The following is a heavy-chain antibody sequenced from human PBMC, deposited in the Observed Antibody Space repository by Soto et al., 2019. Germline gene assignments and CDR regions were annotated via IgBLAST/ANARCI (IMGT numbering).Heavy chain of an antibody. CDR2: ISAYNGNT. Sequence: QVPLVQSGAEVKKPGASVKVSCKASGYTFTSYGISWVRQAPGQGLEWMGWISAYNGNTNYAQKLQGRVTMTTDTSTSTAYMELRSLRSDDTAVYYCARVYYRGAVAGPHYFQHWGQGTLVTVSS. CDR3: ARVYYRGAVAGPHYFQH. D-gene: IGHD6-19*01. J-gene: IGHJ1*01. CDR1: GYTFTSYG. V-gene: IGHV1-18*01.